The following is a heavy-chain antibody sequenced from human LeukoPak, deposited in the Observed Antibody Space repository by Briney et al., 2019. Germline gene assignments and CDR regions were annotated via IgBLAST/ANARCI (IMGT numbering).Heavy chain of an antibody. D-gene: IGHD7-27*01. V-gene: IGHV4-4*09. J-gene: IGHJ4*02. CDR3: ARSNWGLYFDY. CDR1: GGSISSYY. CDR2: IYTSGST. Sequence: SETLSLTCTVSGGSISSYYWSWIRQPPGKGLEWIGYIYTSGSTNYNPSLKSRVTISVDTSKNQFSLKLSSVTAADTAVYYCARSNWGLYFDYWGQGTLVTVCS.